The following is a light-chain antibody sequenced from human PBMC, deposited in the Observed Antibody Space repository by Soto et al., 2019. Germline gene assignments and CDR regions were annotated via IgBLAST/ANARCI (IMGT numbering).Light chain of an antibody. V-gene: IGKV1-5*03. Sequence: DFQMTQSPSTLSASVGDRVTITCRASQSISSWLAWYQQKPGKAPKLLIFQASSLKSGVPSRFSGSGSATEYTLTISSLQPDDFATYYCEDYSSSSGLTFGGGTKMEIK. CDR3: EDYSSSSGLT. CDR2: QAS. CDR1: QSISSW. J-gene: IGKJ4*01.